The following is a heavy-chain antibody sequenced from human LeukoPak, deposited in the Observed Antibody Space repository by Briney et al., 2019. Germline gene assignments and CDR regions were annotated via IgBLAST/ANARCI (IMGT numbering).Heavy chain of an antibody. CDR3: ARARWVNYMTTVSTFDY. CDR2: INHSGST. CDR1: GGSFSGYY. J-gene: IGHJ4*02. D-gene: IGHD4-17*01. V-gene: IGHV4-34*01. Sequence: KPSETLSLTCAVHGGSFSGYYWSWIRQPPGKGLEWIGEINHSGSTNYNPSLKSRVTISVDTSKNQFSLKLSSVTAADTAVYYCARARWVNYMTTVSTFDYWGQGTLVTVSS.